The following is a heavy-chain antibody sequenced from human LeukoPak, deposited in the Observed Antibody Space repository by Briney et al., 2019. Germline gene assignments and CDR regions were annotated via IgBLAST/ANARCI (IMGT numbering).Heavy chain of an antibody. D-gene: IGHD5-18*01. V-gene: IGHV1-69*05. CDR1: GGTSSNYA. CDR2: IIPIFGTA. Sequence: GASVKVSCKASGGTSSNYAISWVRQAPGQGLEWMGGIIPIFGTANYAQKFQGRVTMTRDMSTGTVYMEVSSLRSEDTAVYYCARALPHRRLMDTTMNQHWFDPWGQGTLVTVSS. CDR3: ARALPHRRLMDTTMNQHWFDP. J-gene: IGHJ5*02.